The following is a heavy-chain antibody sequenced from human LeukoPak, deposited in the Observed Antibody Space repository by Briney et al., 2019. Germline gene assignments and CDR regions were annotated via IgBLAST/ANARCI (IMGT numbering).Heavy chain of an antibody. CDR2: ISYDGSNK. D-gene: IGHD2-8*01. CDR3: ARDFEAVLMVYATYYFDY. J-gene: IGHJ4*02. Sequence: PGGSLRLSCAVSGFTFSSYALHWVRQAPGKGLEWVAVISYDGSNKYYADSVKGRFTISRDNSKNTLYLQMNSLRAEDTAVYYCARDFEAVLMVYATYYFDYWGQGTLVTVSS. V-gene: IGHV3-30-3*01. CDR1: GFTFSSYA.